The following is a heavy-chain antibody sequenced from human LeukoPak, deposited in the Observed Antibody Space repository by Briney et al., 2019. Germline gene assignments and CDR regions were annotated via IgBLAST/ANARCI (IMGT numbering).Heavy chain of an antibody. CDR2: IIPIFGTA. CDR1: GYSFSTYG. V-gene: IGHV1-69*06. J-gene: IGHJ6*04. Sequence: AASVKVSCKASGYSFSTYGVSWVRQAPGQGLEWMGGIIPIFGTANYAQKFQGRVTITADISTNTVYMELSSLRSEDTAVYFCAGIPVFGVVLHQEPVWGKGTTVTVSS. CDR3: AGIPVFGVVLHQEPV. D-gene: IGHD3-3*01.